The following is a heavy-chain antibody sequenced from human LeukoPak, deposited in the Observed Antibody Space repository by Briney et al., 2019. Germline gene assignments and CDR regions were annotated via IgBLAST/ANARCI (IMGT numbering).Heavy chain of an antibody. CDR1: GGSISSGGYY. CDR2: TYYSGST. Sequence: SETLSLTCTVSGGSISSGGYYWSWIRQHPGKGLEWIGYTYYSGSTYYNPSLKSRVTISVDTSKNQFSLKLSSVTAADTAVYYCARSDSYYDSSAWDPWGQGTLVTVSS. CDR3: ARSDSYYDSSAWDP. V-gene: IGHV4-31*03. J-gene: IGHJ5*02. D-gene: IGHD3-22*01.